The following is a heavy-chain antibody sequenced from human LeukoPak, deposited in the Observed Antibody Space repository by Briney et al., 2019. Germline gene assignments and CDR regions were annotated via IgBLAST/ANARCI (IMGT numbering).Heavy chain of an antibody. CDR1: GASISSSGSY. J-gene: IGHJ5*02. Sequence: SETLSRTCTVSGASISSSGSYWGWIRQPPGKGLEWIGSMYYSGNTYNPSLKSRVTISVDTSKNQFSLNLTSVNAADTAMYYCARVMAARREDLNWFDTWGQGTLVTVSS. D-gene: IGHD6-6*01. V-gene: IGHV4-39*07. CDR3: ARVMAARREDLNWFDT. CDR2: MYYSGNT.